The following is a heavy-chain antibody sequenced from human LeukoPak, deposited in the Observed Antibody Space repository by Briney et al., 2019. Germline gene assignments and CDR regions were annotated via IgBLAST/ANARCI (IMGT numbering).Heavy chain of an antibody. J-gene: IGHJ4*02. CDR1: GFTFSSYW. CDR3: ARVRDSGRSGAWPQDY. Sequence: GGSLRLSCAASGFTFSSYWMSWVRQAPGKGLEWVANVKEDGSEKYYVDSVKGRFTISRDNAKNSLYLQMNSLRAEDTAVYYCARVRDSGRSGAWPQDYWGQGTLVTVSS. V-gene: IGHV3-7*05. D-gene: IGHD6-13*01. CDR2: VKEDGSEK.